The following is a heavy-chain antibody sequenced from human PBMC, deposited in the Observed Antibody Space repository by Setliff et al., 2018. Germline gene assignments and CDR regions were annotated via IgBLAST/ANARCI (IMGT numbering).Heavy chain of an antibody. J-gene: IGHJ4*02. CDR2: IYHSGTT. CDR3: ARADGYNWPFDY. D-gene: IGHD5-12*01. CDR1: GYSISSGYY. V-gene: IGHV4-38-2*02. Sequence: SETLSLTCTVSGYSISSGYYGGWIRQPPGKGLEWIGSIYHSGTTYYNPSLKSRVIISVDTSKNQFSLKLSSVTAADTAVYYCARADGYNWPFDYWGQGTLVTVSS.